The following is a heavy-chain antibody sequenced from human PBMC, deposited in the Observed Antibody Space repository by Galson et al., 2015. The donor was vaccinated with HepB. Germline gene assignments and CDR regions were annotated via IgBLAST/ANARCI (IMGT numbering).Heavy chain of an antibody. J-gene: IGHJ6*02. V-gene: IGHV3-7*03. D-gene: IGHD3-10*01. CDR3: ARRISLVRGIITKPDYYYGMDV. Sequence: SLRLSCAASGFTFGSYWMNWVRQAPGKGLEWVAHINQDGRSKYYVDSVKGRFTISRDNAKDSVDLQLDSLGAEDTAVYYCARRISLVRGIITKPDYYYGMDVWGQGPTVTVAS. CDR2: INQDGRSK. CDR1: GFTFGSYW.